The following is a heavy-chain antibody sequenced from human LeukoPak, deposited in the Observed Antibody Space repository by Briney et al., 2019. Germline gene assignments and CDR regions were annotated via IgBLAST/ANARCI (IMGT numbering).Heavy chain of an antibody. CDR3: ARSGYYYDGSLDY. V-gene: IGHV4-59*11. D-gene: IGHD3-22*01. Sequence: PSETLSLTCTVSGGSISSHYWSWIRQPPGKGLEWIGYIYYSGSTNYNPSLKSRVTISVDTSKNQFSLKLSSVTAADTAAYYCARSGYYYDGSLDYWGQGTLVTVSS. CDR2: IYYSGST. CDR1: GGSISSHY. J-gene: IGHJ4*02.